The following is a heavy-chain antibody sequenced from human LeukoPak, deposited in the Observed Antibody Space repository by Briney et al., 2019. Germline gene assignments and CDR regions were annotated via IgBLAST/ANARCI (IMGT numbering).Heavy chain of an antibody. CDR1: GFTFSSYW. CDR2: IYSGGST. V-gene: IGHV3-53*01. J-gene: IGHJ5*02. Sequence: GGSLRLSCAASGFTFSSYWMHWVRQAPGKGLEWVSVIYSGGSTYYADSVKGRFTISRDNSKNTLYLQMNSLRAEDTAVYYCARDGPDPWGQGTLVTVSS. CDR3: ARDGPDP.